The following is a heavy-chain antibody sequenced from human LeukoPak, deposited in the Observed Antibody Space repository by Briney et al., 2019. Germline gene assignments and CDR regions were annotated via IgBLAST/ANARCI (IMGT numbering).Heavy chain of an antibody. V-gene: IGHV1-8*01. CDR3: ARGRAARPLVFDY. D-gene: IGHD6-6*01. CDR1: GYTFTSYD. CDR2: MNPNSGNT. J-gene: IGHJ4*02. Sequence: GASVKVSCKASGYTFTSYDINWVRQATGQGLEWMGWMNPNSGNTGYAQKFQGRVTMTRNTSISTAYMGLSSLRSEDTAVYYCARGRAARPLVFDYWGQGTLVTVSS.